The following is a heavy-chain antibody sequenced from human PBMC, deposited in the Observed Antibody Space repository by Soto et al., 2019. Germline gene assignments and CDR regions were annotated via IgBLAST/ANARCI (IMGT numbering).Heavy chain of an antibody. CDR1: AFSLSTGGVA. D-gene: IGHD2-21*02. Sequence: QITLKESGPTLVKPTQTLTLTCTFSAFSLSTGGVAVGWIRQPPGKALELLALIYWDDDKRYSPSLRSRLTITKDTSKNQVVLTMTNMDPVDTATYYCIQSRCGGDCLQSYASYYYYGMDVWGQGTTVTVSS. CDR3: IQSRCGGDCLQSYASYYYYGMDV. CDR2: IYWDDDK. V-gene: IGHV2-5*02. J-gene: IGHJ6*02.